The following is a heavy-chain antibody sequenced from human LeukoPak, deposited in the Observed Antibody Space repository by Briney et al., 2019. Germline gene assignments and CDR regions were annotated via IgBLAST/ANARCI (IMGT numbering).Heavy chain of an antibody. V-gene: IGHV1-46*01. D-gene: IGHD1-26*01. J-gene: IGHJ4*02. CDR2: INPSGGST. CDR3: ARDRWSIVGATYNFDY. CDR1: GYTFTSYG. Sequence: ASVKVSCKASGYTFTSYGISWVRQAPGQGLEWMGIINPSGGSTSYAQKFQGRVTMTRDTSTSTVYMELSSLRSEDTAVYYCARDRWSIVGATYNFDYWGQGTLVTVSS.